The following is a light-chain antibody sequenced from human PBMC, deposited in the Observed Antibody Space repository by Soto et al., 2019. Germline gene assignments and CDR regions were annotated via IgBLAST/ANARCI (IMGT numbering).Light chain of an antibody. Sequence: EIVMTQSPATLSVSPGERATLSCRASQSVSSNLAWYQQKPGQAPRLLILGASTRDTGIPCRFSGSGSGTEFTLTISSLQPEDSAVYYCQPYSSSPRTFGQGTRLEIK. J-gene: IGKJ5*01. CDR1: QSVSSN. V-gene: IGKV3-15*01. CDR3: QPYSSSPRT. CDR2: GAS.